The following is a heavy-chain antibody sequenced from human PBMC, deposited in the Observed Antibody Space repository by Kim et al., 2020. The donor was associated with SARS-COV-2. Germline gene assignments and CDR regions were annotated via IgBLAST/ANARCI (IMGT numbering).Heavy chain of an antibody. J-gene: IGHJ4*02. D-gene: IGHD3-10*01. CDR3: AYGSGSYVYEN. V-gene: IGHV4-31*03. CDR1: GGSISSGGYY. CDR2: IYYSGST. Sequence: SETLSLTCTVSGGSISSGGYYWSWIRQHPGKGLEWIGYIYYSGSTYYNPSLKSRVTISIDTSKNQFSLKLSSVTAADTAVYHCAYGSGSYVYENWGQGTLVTVSS.